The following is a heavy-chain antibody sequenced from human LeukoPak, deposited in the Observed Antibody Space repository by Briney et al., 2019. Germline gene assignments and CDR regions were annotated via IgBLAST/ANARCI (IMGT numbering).Heavy chain of an antibody. CDR1: GYTFTNYD. V-gene: IGHV1-8*01. Sequence: ASVKVSCKASGYTFTNYDVNWVRQATGQGLEWMGWMNPTSGKAGFAQRFQGRVSMTRNIRISTAYMELSSLRSEDTAVYYCARDFFDGHGYTFYYYGMDVWGQGTTVTVSS. CDR2: MNPTSGKA. J-gene: IGHJ6*02. CDR3: ARDFFDGHGYTFYYYGMDV. D-gene: IGHD3-22*01.